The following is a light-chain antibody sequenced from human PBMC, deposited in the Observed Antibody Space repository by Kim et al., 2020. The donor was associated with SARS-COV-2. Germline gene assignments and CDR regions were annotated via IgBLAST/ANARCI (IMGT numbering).Light chain of an antibody. Sequence: SASVGDRVTITCRASQSISNYLNWYQQKPGKAPNLLIYAASSLQSGVPSRFSGSGSGTDFTLSISSLQPEDFATYYCQPSYSTPYTFGQGTKLEIK. J-gene: IGKJ2*01. CDR2: AAS. V-gene: IGKV1-39*01. CDR1: QSISNY. CDR3: QPSYSTPYT.